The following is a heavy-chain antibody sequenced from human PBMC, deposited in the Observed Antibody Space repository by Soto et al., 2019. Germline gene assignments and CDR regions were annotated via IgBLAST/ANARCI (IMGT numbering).Heavy chain of an antibody. Sequence: GGSLRLSCAASGFTFSSYAMSWVRQAPGKGLEWVSAISGSGVSTYYADSVKGRFTISRDNSKNMLYLQMNSLRAEDTAVYYCARAYEGDYFDYWGQGTLVTVSS. CDR1: GFTFSSYA. D-gene: IGHD3-16*01. J-gene: IGHJ4*01. CDR2: ISGSGVST. V-gene: IGHV3-23*01. CDR3: ARAYEGDYFDY.